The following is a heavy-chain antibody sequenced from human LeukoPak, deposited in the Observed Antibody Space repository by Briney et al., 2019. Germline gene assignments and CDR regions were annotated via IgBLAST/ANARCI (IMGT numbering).Heavy chain of an antibody. D-gene: IGHD3-22*01. CDR2: INPNSGGT. CDR3: ARVGVSYYHDSSGNWFDP. V-gene: IGHV1-2*02. Sequence: ASVKVSCRASGSTFTGYYMHWVRQAPGQGLEWMGWINPNSGGTNYAQKFQGRVTMTRDTSISTAYMELSRLRSDDTAVYYCARVGVSYYHDSSGNWFDPWGQGTLVTVSS. CDR1: GSTFTGYY. J-gene: IGHJ5*02.